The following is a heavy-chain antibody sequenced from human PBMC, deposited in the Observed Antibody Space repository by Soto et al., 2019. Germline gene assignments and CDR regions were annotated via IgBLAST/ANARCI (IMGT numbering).Heavy chain of an antibody. CDR1: GYTFRNFA. CDR3: ARAVARGVKTIYYYYGMDV. Sequence: ASVKVSCKAPGYTFRNFAMHWVRQAPRKRLEWMGWINPGNGNTKYSQTFQGRVTITRDTSASTAYMELSSLRSEDTAVYYCARAVARGVKTIYYYYGMDVWGQGTTVTVSS. CDR2: INPGNGNT. J-gene: IGHJ6*02. V-gene: IGHV1-3*01. D-gene: IGHD3-10*01.